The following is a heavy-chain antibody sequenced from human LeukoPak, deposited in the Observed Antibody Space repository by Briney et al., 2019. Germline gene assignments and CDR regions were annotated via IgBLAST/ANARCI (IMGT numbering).Heavy chain of an antibody. J-gene: IGHJ4*02. CDR2: IIPILGIA. CDR3: ARRGRDYYDSSGYCDY. Sequence: SVKVSCKASGGTFSSYAISWVRQAPGQGLEWIGRIIPILGIANYTQKFQGRVTITADKSTSTAYMELSSLKASDTAMYYCARRGRDYYDSSGYCDYWGQGTLVTVSS. D-gene: IGHD3-22*01. CDR1: GGTFSSYA. V-gene: IGHV1-69*04.